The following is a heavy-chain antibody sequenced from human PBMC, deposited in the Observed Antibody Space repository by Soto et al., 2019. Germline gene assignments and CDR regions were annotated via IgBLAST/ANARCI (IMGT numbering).Heavy chain of an antibody. CDR3: ARGEAVAYYYYYMDV. CDR1: GGSISSSSYY. Sequence: SETLSLTCTVSGGSISSSSYYWGWIRQPPGKGLEWIGSIYYSGSTYYNPSLKSRVTISVDTSKNQFSLKLSSVTAADTAVYYCARGEAVAYYYYYMDVWSKGTTVTVS. CDR2: IYYSGST. D-gene: IGHD3-10*01. V-gene: IGHV4-39*01. J-gene: IGHJ6*03.